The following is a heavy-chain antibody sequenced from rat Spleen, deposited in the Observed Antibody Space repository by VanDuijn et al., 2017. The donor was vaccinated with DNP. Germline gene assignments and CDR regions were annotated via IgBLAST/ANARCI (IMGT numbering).Heavy chain of an antibody. Sequence: EVQLVESGGGLVQPGRSLKLSCAASGFTFSDYNMAWVRQAPKKGLEWVASITSSGGSTYYPDSVKGRFTISRDNAKNTLYLQMNSLRSEDTATYYCAKDYHFYAMDAWGQGTSVTVSS. CDR2: ITSSGGST. J-gene: IGHJ4*01. CDR3: AKDYHFYAMDA. V-gene: IGHV5-27*01. CDR1: GFTFSDYN.